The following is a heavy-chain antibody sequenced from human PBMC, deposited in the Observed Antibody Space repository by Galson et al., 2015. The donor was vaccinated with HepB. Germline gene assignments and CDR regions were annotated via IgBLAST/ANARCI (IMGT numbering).Heavy chain of an antibody. CDR1: GFTFSSYA. V-gene: IGHV3-23*01. CDR3: AKAPYYDFWSGYQHLDY. CDR2: ISGSGGST. Sequence: SLRLSCAASGFTFSSYAMSWVRQAPGKGLEWVSAISGSGGSTYYADSVKGRFTISRDNSKNTLYLQMNSLRAEDTAVYYCAKAPYYDFWSGYQHLDYWGQGTLVTVSS. D-gene: IGHD3-3*01. J-gene: IGHJ4*02.